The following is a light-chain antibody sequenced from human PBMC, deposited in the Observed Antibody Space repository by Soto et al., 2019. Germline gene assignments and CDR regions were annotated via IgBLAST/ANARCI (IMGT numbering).Light chain of an antibody. Sequence: EMVMTQSPATLYVSPGERATLSCRASQSVSSNLAWYQQKPGQAPRLLIYGASTRATGIPARFSGSGSGTEFTLTISSLQSEDFAVYYCQQYNNWPPWTFGQGTKV. CDR1: QSVSSN. V-gene: IGKV3-15*01. CDR2: GAS. J-gene: IGKJ1*01. CDR3: QQYNNWPPWT.